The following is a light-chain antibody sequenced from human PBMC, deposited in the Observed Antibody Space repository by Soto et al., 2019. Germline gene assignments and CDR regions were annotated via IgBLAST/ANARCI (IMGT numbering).Light chain of an antibody. J-gene: IGLJ2*01. CDR3: SSYAGSNGVV. Sequence: HSVLTQPPSASGSPGQSVTISCTGTSSDVGGYNYVSWYQQHPGKAPKLMIYEVTKRPSGVPDRFSGSKSGNTASLTVSGLQAEDEADYYCSSYAGSNGVVFGGGTKLTVL. CDR2: EVT. V-gene: IGLV2-8*01. CDR1: SSDVGGYNY.